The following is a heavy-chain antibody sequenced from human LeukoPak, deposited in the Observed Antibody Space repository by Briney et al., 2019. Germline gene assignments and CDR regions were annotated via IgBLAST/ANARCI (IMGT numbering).Heavy chain of an antibody. CDR1: GFIFTNYA. Sequence: GGALRLSCAASGFIFTNYAMSWVRQAPGKGLEWVSAVVGGGHTTFYADSVKGRFTISRDNPKNTVYLQMNSLRGEDTAVYYCAKARLSTGWAYNDYWGQGTPVTVSS. CDR2: VVGGGHTT. V-gene: IGHV3-23*01. CDR3: AKARLSTGWAYNDY. D-gene: IGHD6-19*01. J-gene: IGHJ4*02.